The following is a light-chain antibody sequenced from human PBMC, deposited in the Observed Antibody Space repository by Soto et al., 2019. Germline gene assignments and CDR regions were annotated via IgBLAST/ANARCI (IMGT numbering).Light chain of an antibody. CDR1: QSVNSN. Sequence: EIMMTQSPVTLSVSLGERATLSCRASQSVNSNLAWYQQKPGQAPRLLIYGASTRATGIPASFIGNGSGTEFTLTASSLQPEDFAVYYCQQYNNWPFTFGPGTKVDIK. CDR2: GAS. V-gene: IGKV3-15*01. J-gene: IGKJ3*01. CDR3: QQYNNWPFT.